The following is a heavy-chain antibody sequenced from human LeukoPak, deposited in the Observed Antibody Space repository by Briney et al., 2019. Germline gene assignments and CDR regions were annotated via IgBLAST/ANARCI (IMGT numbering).Heavy chain of an antibody. CDR1: AYSISSGYY. D-gene: IGHD2-8*01. CDR3: ARALCINGVCEWFDP. Sequence: SETLSLTCAVSAYSISSGYYWSWIRQPAGKGLEWIGRIYTSGSTNYNPSLKTRVTISVDTSKNQFSLKLRSVTAADTAVYYCARALCINGVCEWFDPWGQGSLVTVSS. J-gene: IGHJ5*02. V-gene: IGHV4-61*02. CDR2: IYTSGST.